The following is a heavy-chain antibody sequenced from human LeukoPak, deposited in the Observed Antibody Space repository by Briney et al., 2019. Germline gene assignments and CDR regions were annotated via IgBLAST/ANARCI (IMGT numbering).Heavy chain of an antibody. CDR2: INPSGGST. Sequence: ASVKVSCMASGYTFTSYYMHWVRQAPGQGLEWMGIINPSGGSTSYAQKFQGRVTMTRDMSTSTVYMELSSLRSEDTGVYYCARAFPSCELLSQLSYNWFDPWGQGTLVTVSS. J-gene: IGHJ5*02. CDR1: GYTFTSYY. CDR3: ARAFPSCELLSQLSYNWFDP. D-gene: IGHD6-13*01. V-gene: IGHV1-46*01.